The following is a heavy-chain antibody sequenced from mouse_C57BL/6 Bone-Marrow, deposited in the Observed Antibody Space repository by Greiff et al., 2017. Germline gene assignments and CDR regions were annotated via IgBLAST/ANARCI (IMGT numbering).Heavy chain of an antibody. J-gene: IGHJ3*01. CDR1: GIDFSRYW. Sequence: EVQLQESGGGLGQPGGSLKLSCAASGIDFSRYWMSWVRRAPGKGLEWIGEINPDSSTINYAPSLKDKFIISRDNAKNTLYLQMSKVRSEDTALYYCANGYGNPFAYWGQGTLVTVSA. V-gene: IGHV4-1*01. CDR2: INPDSSTI. CDR3: ANGYGNPFAY. D-gene: IGHD2-10*02.